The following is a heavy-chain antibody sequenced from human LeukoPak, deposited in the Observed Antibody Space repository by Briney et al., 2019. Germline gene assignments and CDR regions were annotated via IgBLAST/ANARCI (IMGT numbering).Heavy chain of an antibody. Sequence: PSETLSLTCTVSGDSMTSMRRYSWSWIRQAPGKGLEWIGSISYGGSTNYNPSLKSRVATSVDTSQNQFSLKLMSVTAADTAVYSCARDWGIRTTEYNAFDMWGRGTMVTVSS. CDR1: GDSMTSMRRYS. CDR3: ARDWGIRTTEYNAFDM. D-gene: IGHD2/OR15-2a*01. CDR2: ISYGGST. V-gene: IGHV4-59*12. J-gene: IGHJ3*02.